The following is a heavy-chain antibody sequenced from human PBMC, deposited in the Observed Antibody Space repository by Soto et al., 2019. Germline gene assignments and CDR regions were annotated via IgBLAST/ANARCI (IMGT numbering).Heavy chain of an antibody. CDR2: IYPGDSDT. V-gene: IGHV5-51*01. CDR3: ARHYNFYYFTLHNYYYGMDF. D-gene: IGHD1-20*01. J-gene: IGHJ6*02. CDR1: GYSFTSYW. Sequence: PGESLKISCKGSGYSFTSYWIGWVRQMPGKGLEWMGIIYPGDSDTRYSPSFQGQVTISADKSISTAYLQWSSLKASDTAMYYCARHYNFYYFTLHNYYYGMDFWGQGTTVTVSS.